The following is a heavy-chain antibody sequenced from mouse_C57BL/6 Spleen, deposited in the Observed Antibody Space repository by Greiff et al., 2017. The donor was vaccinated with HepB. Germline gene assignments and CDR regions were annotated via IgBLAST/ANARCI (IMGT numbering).Heavy chain of an antibody. V-gene: IGHV1-50*01. Sequence: QVQLKQPGAELVKPGASVKLSCKASGYTFTSYWMQWVKQRPGQGLEWIGEIDPSDSYTNYNQKFKGKATLTVDTSSSTAYMQLSSLTSEDSAVYYCASGTTAPGDYWGQGTSVTVSS. J-gene: IGHJ4*01. CDR2: IDPSDSYT. CDR1: GYTFTSYW. D-gene: IGHD1-2*01. CDR3: ASGTTAPGDY.